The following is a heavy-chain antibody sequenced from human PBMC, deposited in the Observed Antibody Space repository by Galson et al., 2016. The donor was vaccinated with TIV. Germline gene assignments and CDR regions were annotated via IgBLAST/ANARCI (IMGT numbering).Heavy chain of an antibody. Sequence: ETLSLTCTVSGASVSSGNYYWTWIRQSPGKGLECMGYIFCSGSTKYNPSLKSRVTISADTSKNQFSLKLSSVTAADTADYYSTSDSWTSGYNSAWEAFDFWGQGTMVTVSS. V-gene: IGHV4-61*01. CDR2: IFCSGST. CDR1: GASVSSGNYY. CDR3: TSDSWTSGYNSAWEAFDF. J-gene: IGHJ3*01. D-gene: IGHD6-19*01.